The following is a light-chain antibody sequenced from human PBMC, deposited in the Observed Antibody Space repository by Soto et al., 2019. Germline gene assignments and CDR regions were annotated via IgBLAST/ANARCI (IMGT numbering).Light chain of an antibody. J-gene: IGLJ3*02. Sequence: QSVLTQPPSASGAPGQRVTISCSGRTSNIGTNYVFWYQHLPGTAPKLLIYRNDQRPSGVPDRFSGSKSGTSASLAISGLRSEDEADYYCAAGDDSLSVLVFGGGTKLTVL. CDR3: AAGDDSLSVLV. V-gene: IGLV1-47*01. CDR2: RND. CDR1: TSNIGTNY.